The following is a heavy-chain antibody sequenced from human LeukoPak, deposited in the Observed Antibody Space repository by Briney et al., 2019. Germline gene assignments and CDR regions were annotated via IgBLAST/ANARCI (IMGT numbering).Heavy chain of an antibody. J-gene: IGHJ6*02. V-gene: IGHV3-74*01. D-gene: IGHD6-13*01. CDR2: ISSDGSST. CDR3: AGSSWYYYYYGMDV. CDR1: GFTFSIYW. Sequence: GGSLRLSCAASGFTFSIYWMHWVRQAPGKGLVWVSRISSDGSSTTYADSVKGRFTISRDNSKNTLYLQMNSLRAEDTAVYYCAGSSWYYYYYGMDVWGQGTTVTVSS.